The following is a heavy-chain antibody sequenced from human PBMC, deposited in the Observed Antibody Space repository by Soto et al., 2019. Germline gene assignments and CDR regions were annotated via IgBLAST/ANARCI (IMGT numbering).Heavy chain of an antibody. CDR1: GFTFSSYA. V-gene: IGHV3-30-3*01. Sequence: GGSLRLSCAASGFTFSSYAMHWVRQAPGKGLEWVAVISYDGSNKYYADSVKGRFTISRDNSKNTLYLQMNSLRAEDTAVYYCARVTQGSGMDVWGQGTTVTVSS. CDR2: ISYDGSNK. J-gene: IGHJ6*02. CDR3: ARVTQGSGMDV. D-gene: IGHD1-26*01.